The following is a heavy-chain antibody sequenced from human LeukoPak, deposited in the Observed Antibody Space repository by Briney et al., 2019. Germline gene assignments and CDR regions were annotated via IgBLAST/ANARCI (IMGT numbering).Heavy chain of an antibody. D-gene: IGHD4-11*01. Sequence: SETLSRTCTVSGGSISSYYWTWIRQPPGKGLEWIGYMYYSGNTNYNPSLKSRVTISVDTSKKQFSLKLNSVTAADTAVYYCARGYSNLDDWGQGTLVTVSS. CDR3: ARGYSNLDD. V-gene: IGHV4-59*01. CDR2: MYYSGNT. J-gene: IGHJ4*02. CDR1: GGSISSYY.